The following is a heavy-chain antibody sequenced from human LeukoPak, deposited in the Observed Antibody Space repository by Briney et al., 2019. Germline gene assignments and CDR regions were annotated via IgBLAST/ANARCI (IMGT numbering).Heavy chain of an antibody. CDR3: ARGLGSLVPGH. V-gene: IGHV3-72*01. Sequence: GGSLRLSCAASGFSLSNAWMNWVRQAPGKGLEWVGRIKNSDNKYTTEYGASVRGRFTISRDDSKNSLYLQLNSLKTEDTAVYYCARGLGSLVPGHWGQGTLVTVSS. J-gene: IGHJ4*02. D-gene: IGHD3-16*01. CDR1: GFSLSNAW. CDR2: IKNSDNKYTT.